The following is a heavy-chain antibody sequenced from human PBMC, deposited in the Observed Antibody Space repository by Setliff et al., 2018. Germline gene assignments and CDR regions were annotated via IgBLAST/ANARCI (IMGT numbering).Heavy chain of an antibody. CDR1: GFTFSGYY. Sequence: PGGSLRLSCAASGFTFSGYYMQWVRQAPGKGLEWVSYIGESGNKTYGGVAEYAASVKGRFTISRDDSKSIAYLRMNSLKIEDTAVYYCTRDFWPESSGFAFGQWGQGTLVTVSS. J-gene: IGHJ4*02. CDR2: IGESGNKTYGGVA. D-gene: IGHD3-22*01. CDR3: TRDFWPESSGFAFGQ. V-gene: IGHV3-49*04.